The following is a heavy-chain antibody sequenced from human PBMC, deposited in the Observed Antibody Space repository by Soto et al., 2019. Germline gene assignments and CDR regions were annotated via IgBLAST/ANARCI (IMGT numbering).Heavy chain of an antibody. CDR3: AKDLQSDYGIMCDY. CDR1: GFTFSSYG. V-gene: IGHV3-30*18. CDR2: ISYDGSNK. J-gene: IGHJ4*02. Sequence: GGSLRLSCAASGFTFSSYGMHWVRQAPGKGLEWVAVISYDGSNKYYADSVKGRFTISRDNSKNTLYLQMNSLRAEDTAVYYCAKDLQSDYGIMCDYWGQGTLVTVSS. D-gene: IGHD4-17*01.